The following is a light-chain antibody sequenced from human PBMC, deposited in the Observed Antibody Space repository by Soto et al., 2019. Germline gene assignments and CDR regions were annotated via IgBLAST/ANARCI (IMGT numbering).Light chain of an antibody. J-gene: IGLJ1*01. Sequence: QSVLTQSPSASGTPGQRVTISCYGSSSNIGSYPVYWYQQLPGTAPKLLIDSDDQRPSWVPDRFSASKSGTSASLAISGLRSEDEADYYCAAWDASLSGHVFGAGTKVTVL. CDR1: SSNIGSYP. CDR3: AAWDASLSGHV. V-gene: IGLV1-47*02. CDR2: SDD.